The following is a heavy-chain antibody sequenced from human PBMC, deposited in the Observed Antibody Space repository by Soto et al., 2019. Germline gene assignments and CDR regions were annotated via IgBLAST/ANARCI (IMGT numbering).Heavy chain of an antibody. CDR1: GFTFSSCA. CDR3: ARVGGYTSWGGYYFDS. D-gene: IGHD1-26*01. J-gene: IGHJ4*02. Sequence: EGQLVESGGGLVQPGGSLRLSCAASGFTFSSCAMHWVRQAPGKRLEYVSAISSNGGSTYYANSVKGRFTISRDNSKNTLYLQMGSLRAEDMAVYYCARVGGYTSWGGYYFDSWGQGTLVTVSS. V-gene: IGHV3-64*01. CDR2: ISSNGGST.